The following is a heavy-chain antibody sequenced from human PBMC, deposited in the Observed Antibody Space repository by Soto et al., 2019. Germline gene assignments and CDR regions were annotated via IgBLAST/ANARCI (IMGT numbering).Heavy chain of an antibody. J-gene: IGHJ4*02. CDR3: ARGARVGAGLFDY. D-gene: IGHD1-26*01. Sequence: GGSLTLFCAASGFTFSGFYKTWVRQAPGKGLEWVSYMSSSSSYTNYADSVKGRFTISRDNAKNSLYLQMNSLRAEDTAVYYCARGARVGAGLFDYWGQGTLVTVSS. CDR1: GFTFSGFY. CDR2: MSSSSSYT. V-gene: IGHV3-11*05.